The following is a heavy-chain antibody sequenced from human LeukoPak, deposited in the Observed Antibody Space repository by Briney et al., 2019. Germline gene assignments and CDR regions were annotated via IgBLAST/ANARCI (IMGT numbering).Heavy chain of an antibody. V-gene: IGHV3-53*01. J-gene: IGHJ4*02. Sequence: GGSLRLSCAASEFSVGSNYMSWVRQAPGKGLEWVSVIYSGGSTYYADSVKGRFTISRDNSKNTLYLQMNGLRAEDTAVYYCAKDRGIISDYWGQGTLVTVSS. D-gene: IGHD3-10*01. CDR1: EFSVGSNY. CDR2: IYSGGST. CDR3: AKDRGIISDY.